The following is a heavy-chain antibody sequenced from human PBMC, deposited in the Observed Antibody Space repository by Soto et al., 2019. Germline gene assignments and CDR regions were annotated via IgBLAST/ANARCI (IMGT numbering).Heavy chain of an antibody. J-gene: IGHJ4*02. CDR1: GFIFSSFA. Sequence: PGGSLRLSCAASGFIFSSFAMSWIRQAPGKGLEWVSYISSSDNIIYYADSVKGRFTISRDNAKNSLYLQMNSLRAEDTAVYYCARDRGYYDSSGYFDYWGKGTLVTVSS. CDR3: ARDRGYYDSSGYFDY. V-gene: IGHV3-11*01. D-gene: IGHD3-22*01. CDR2: ISSSDNII.